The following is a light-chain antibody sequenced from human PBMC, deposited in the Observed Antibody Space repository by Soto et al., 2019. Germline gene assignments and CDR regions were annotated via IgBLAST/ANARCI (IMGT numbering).Light chain of an antibody. CDR2: DAS. V-gene: IGKV3-11*01. CDR1: QSVGSY. Sequence: EIVLTQSPATLSLSPGERATLSCRTSQSVGSYLAWYQQRPGQAPRLLIYDASNRATGIPARFSGSGSGTAFTLTISSLEPEDFAIYYCQQRTNWLFGQGTKLELK. J-gene: IGKJ2*01. CDR3: QQRTNWL.